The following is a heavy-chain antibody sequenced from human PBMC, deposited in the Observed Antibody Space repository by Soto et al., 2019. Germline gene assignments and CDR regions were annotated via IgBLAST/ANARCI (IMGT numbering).Heavy chain of an antibody. CDR2: ISSSGSTI. CDR1: GFTFSDYY. CDR3: ARDKGSRMVRGVIWSYYYYMDV. Sequence: GGSLRLSCAASGFTFSDYYMSWIRQAPGKGLEWVSYISSSGSTIYYADSVQGRFTISRDNAKNSLYLQMNSLRAEDTAVYYCARDKGSRMVRGVIWSYYYYMDVWGKGTTVTVSS. J-gene: IGHJ6*03. V-gene: IGHV3-11*01. D-gene: IGHD3-10*01.